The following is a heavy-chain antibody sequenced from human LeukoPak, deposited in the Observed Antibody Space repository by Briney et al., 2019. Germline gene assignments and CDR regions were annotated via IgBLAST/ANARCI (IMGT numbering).Heavy chain of an antibody. Sequence: PSETLSLTCTVSGGSISSYYWSWIRQPPGKGLEWIGYIYYSGSTNYNPSLKSRVAMSVDTSKNQFSLKLSSVTAADTAVYYCARESQTYYYGSGGIFEPWGQGTLVTVSS. D-gene: IGHD3-10*01. CDR2: IYYSGST. CDR3: ARESQTYYYGSGGIFEP. J-gene: IGHJ5*02. V-gene: IGHV4-59*01. CDR1: GGSISSYY.